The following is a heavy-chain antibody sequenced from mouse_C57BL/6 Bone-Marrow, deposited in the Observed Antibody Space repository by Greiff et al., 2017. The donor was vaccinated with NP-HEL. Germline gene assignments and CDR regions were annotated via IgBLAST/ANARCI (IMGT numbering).Heavy chain of an antibody. CDR1: GFTFSSYG. D-gene: IGHD1-1*01. CDR3: ARDFITTTGFAY. CDR2: ISSGGSYT. Sequence: EVKLMESGGDLVKPGGSLKLSCAASGFTFSSYGMSWVRQTPDKRLEWVATISSGGSYTYYPDSVKGRFTISRDNAKNTLYLQMSSLKSEDTAMYYCARDFITTTGFAYWGQGTLVTVSA. J-gene: IGHJ3*01. V-gene: IGHV5-6*01.